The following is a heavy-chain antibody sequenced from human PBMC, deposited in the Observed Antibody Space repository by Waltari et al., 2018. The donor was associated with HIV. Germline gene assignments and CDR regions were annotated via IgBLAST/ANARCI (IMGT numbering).Heavy chain of an antibody. CDR2: ISGSGGST. D-gene: IGHD3-22*01. V-gene: IGHV3-23*04. Sequence: EVQLVESGGGLVQPGGSLRLSCAASGFTFTNYAMNWVRPAPGKGLEWVSAISGSGGSTYYADSVKGRLTISRDNSKNTLYRQMNSLRAEDTAVYYCAKDDSTGSSGYYPFHYWGQGTLITVSS. J-gene: IGHJ4*02. CDR1: GFTFTNYA. CDR3: AKDDSTGSSGYYPFHY.